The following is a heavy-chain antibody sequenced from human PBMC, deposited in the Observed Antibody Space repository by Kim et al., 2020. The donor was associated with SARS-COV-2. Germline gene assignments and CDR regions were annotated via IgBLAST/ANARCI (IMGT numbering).Heavy chain of an antibody. J-gene: IGHJ4*02. CDR2: IYYSGST. CDR3: ARGSIQYFDWLPHDY. Sequence: SETLSLTCTVSGGSISSYYWSWIRQPPGKGLEWIGYIYYSGSTNYNPSLKSRVTISVDTSKNQFSLKLSSVTAADTAVYYCARGSIQYFDWLPHDYCGQGSLVTVSS. CDR1: GGSISSYY. D-gene: IGHD3-9*01. V-gene: IGHV4-59*01.